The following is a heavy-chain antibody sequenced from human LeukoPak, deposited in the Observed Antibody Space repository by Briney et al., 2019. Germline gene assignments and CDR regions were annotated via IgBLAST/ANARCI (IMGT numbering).Heavy chain of an antibody. V-gene: IGHV1-69*13. CDR1: GGTFSSYA. D-gene: IGHD1-26*01. Sequence: SVKVSCKASGGTFSSYAISWVRQAPGQGLEWMGGIIPIFGTANYAQKFQGRVTITADESTSTAYMELSSLRSEDTAVYYCARDRWRGSYPSHFGYWGQGTLVTVSS. J-gene: IGHJ4*02. CDR3: ARDRWRGSYPSHFGY. CDR2: IIPIFGTA.